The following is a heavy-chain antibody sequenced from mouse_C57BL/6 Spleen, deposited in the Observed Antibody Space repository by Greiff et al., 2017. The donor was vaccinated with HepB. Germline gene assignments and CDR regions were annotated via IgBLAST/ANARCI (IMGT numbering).Heavy chain of an antibody. Sequence: EVQRVESGGGLVKPGGSLKLSCAASGFTFSDYGMHWVRQAPEKGLEWVAYISSGSSTIYYADTVQGRFTISRDNAKNTLFLQMTSLRSEDTAMYYCARPNYYGSSPAWFAYWGQGTLVTVSA. CDR1: GFTFSDYG. CDR2: ISSGSSTI. V-gene: IGHV5-17*01. D-gene: IGHD1-1*01. CDR3: ARPNYYGSSPAWFAY. J-gene: IGHJ3*01.